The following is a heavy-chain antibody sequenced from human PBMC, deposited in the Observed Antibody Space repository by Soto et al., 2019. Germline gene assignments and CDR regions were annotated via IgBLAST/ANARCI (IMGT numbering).Heavy chain of an antibody. CDR3: ARSDDKDILTGCYN. D-gene: IGHD3-9*01. J-gene: IGHJ4*02. Sequence: GWSLRLSCAASGFSFNNYAMAWVRQAPGKALEWVSSIGHSGYSINYGDSVKGRFTISRDNSNNILFLEMTGLRAEDTAVYYCARSDDKDILTGCYNWGQGALVTVS. CDR1: GFSFNNYA. CDR2: IGHSGYSI. V-gene: IGHV3-23*01.